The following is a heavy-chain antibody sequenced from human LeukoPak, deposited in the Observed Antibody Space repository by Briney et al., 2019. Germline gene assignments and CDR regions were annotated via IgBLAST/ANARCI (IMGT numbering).Heavy chain of an antibody. CDR1: GFTFSSYG. D-gene: IGHD2-21*02. J-gene: IGHJ4*02. Sequence: GGSLRLSCVGSGFTFSSYGMSWVRQAPGKGLEWVSAISGSGGSTYYADSVKGRFTISRDNSKNTLYLQVNSLRAEDTAVYYCAKLGLTATPDYWGQGTLVTVSS. CDR3: AKLGLTATPDY. V-gene: IGHV3-23*01. CDR2: ISGSGGST.